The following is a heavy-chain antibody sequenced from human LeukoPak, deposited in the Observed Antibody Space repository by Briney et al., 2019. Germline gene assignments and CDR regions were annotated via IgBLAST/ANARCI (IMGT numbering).Heavy chain of an antibody. Sequence: SETLSLTCTVSGGSITSNSHHWDWVRQAPGKGLEWIGNIYYSGTTSYNPSLQSRFSISVDTSKNQFSLRLSSVTAADTAVYYCARRGDILTDYAFDYWGQGTLVTVSS. D-gene: IGHD3-9*01. CDR1: GGSITSNSHH. J-gene: IGHJ4*02. CDR3: ARRGDILTDYAFDY. V-gene: IGHV4-39*01. CDR2: IYYSGTT.